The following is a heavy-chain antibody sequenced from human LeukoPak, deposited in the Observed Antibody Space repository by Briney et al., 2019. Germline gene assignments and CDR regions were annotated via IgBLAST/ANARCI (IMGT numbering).Heavy chain of an antibody. CDR1: GGSISSNNW. V-gene: IGHV4-4*02. Sequence: SETLSLTCAVSGGSISSNNWWIWVRPAPEKGLEGIGEINHSGSTNYNPSLKSRVTISVDTSKNQFSLKLSSVTAADTAVYYCARLGGSSHYYYYYMDVWGKGTTVTVSS. D-gene: IGHD2-15*01. J-gene: IGHJ6*03. CDR3: ARLGGSSHYYYYYMDV. CDR2: INHSGST.